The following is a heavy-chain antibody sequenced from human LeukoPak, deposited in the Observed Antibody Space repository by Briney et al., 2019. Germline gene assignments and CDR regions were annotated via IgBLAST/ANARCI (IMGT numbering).Heavy chain of an antibody. D-gene: IGHD3-9*01. CDR3: AKSRHDILTGYYDY. J-gene: IGHJ4*02. V-gene: IGHV3-9*01. CDR2: ISWNSGSI. Sequence: GGSLRLSCAASGFTFDDYAMHRVRHAPGKGLEWVSGISWNSGSIGYADSVKGRFTISRDNAKNSLYLQMNSLRAEDTALYYCAKSRHDILTGYYDYWGQGTLVTVSS. CDR1: GFTFDDYA.